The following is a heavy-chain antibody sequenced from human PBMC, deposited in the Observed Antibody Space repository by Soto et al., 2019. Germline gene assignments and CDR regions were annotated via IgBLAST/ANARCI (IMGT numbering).Heavy chain of an antibody. Sequence: EVPLVESGGGLVQPGESLRLSCAASGFTFSYYWMHWVRQTPGKGLLWVSHIHNDGSRTTYADSVKGRFTISRDNARNTVYLQMNSLRDEDTAVYYCARGDRGAFDLWGQGTAVTVSS. J-gene: IGHJ3*01. CDR3: ARGDRGAFDL. CDR2: IHNDGSRT. D-gene: IGHD1-26*01. V-gene: IGHV3-74*03. CDR1: GFTFSYYW.